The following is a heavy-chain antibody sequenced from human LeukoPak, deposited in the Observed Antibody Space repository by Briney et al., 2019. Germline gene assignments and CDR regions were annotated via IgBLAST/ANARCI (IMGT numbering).Heavy chain of an antibody. CDR2: IKKDGGET. CDR3: ARDMGWQQFDQ. D-gene: IGHD5-24*01. Sequence: GGSLRLSCVASRFTFSNYWMTWVRQAPGKGLERVANIKKDGGETYYMESVKDRFTISRDNARNSLYLQMNSLTVEDTAVYYCARDMGWQQFDQWGQGTLVTVSS. CDR1: RFTFSNYW. V-gene: IGHV3-7*01. J-gene: IGHJ4*02.